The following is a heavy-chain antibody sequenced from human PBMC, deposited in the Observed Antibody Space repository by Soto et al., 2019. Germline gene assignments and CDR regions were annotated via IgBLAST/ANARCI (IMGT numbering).Heavy chain of an antibody. J-gene: IGHJ5*02. CDR1: GYTFTSYA. Sequence: QVQLVQSGAEVKKPGASVKVSCKASGYTFTSYAMHWVRQAPGQRLEWMGWINAGNGNTKYSQKFQGRVTITRATSASTAYMELSSLRSEDTAVYYCARGVAGPLHWFDPWGQGTLVTVSS. D-gene: IGHD6-19*01. CDR2: INAGNGNT. CDR3: ARGVAGPLHWFDP. V-gene: IGHV1-3*01.